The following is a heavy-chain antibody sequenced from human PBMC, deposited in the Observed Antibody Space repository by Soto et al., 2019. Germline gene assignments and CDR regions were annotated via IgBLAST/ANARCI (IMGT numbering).Heavy chain of an antibody. CDR1: GYTFTSYF. V-gene: IGHV1-46*03. D-gene: IGHD2-8*01. J-gene: IGHJ5*02. CDR2: INPSDGAT. Sequence: QVQLVQSGADVKKPGASVKISCKASGYTFTSYFMSWVRQAPGQGLEWMGIINPSDGATNYAQKFQGRVIMTRHTSANTVYMDLSSLRSEDTAVYYCARVRAVSTSLNWLDPWGQGTLVTVSS. CDR3: ARVRAVSTSLNWLDP.